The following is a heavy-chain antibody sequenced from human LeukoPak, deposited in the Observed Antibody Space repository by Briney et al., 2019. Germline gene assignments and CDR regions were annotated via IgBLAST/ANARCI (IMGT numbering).Heavy chain of an antibody. J-gene: IGHJ4*02. CDR1: GFTFGKYW. CDR3: ARDQYDTWSRRGNFDS. V-gene: IGHV3-7*03. Sequence: GRSLRLSCVASGFTFGKYWMSWVRQAPGKGLEWVANIKLDGSEKNYVDSVKGRFTISRDNTKNSLYLQMNSLRAEDTAVFYCARDQYDTWSRRGNFDSWGQGTLVIVSS. CDR2: IKLDGSEK. D-gene: IGHD3-3*01.